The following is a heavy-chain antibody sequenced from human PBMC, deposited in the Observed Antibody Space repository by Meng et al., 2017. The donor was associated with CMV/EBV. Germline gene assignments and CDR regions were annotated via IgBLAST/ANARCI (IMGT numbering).Heavy chain of an antibody. CDR3: ARADSSYFDVSAYYPDAFDI. Sequence: GSLRLSCVVSGGSISSSKWWSWVRQPPGKGLEWIGAIHHSGTTNYNTSLKSRVTMSVDKSKNHFSLSLTSVTAADTAVYFCARADSSYFDVSAYYPDAFDIWGQGTVVTVSS. V-gene: IGHV4-4*01. J-gene: IGHJ3*02. CDR2: IHHSGTT. CDR1: GGSISSSKW. D-gene: IGHD3-22*01.